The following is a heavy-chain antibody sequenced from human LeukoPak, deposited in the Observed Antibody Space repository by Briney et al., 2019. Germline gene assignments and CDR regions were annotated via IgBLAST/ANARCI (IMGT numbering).Heavy chain of an antibody. Sequence: PSETLSLTCTVSGGSISSYYWSWIRQPPGKGLEWIGYIYYSGSTNYNSSLKSRVTISVDTSKNQFSLKLSSLTAADTAVYYCGREGGGYSYGWDYWGQGTLVTVSP. CDR2: IYYSGST. D-gene: IGHD5-18*01. CDR1: GGSISSYY. J-gene: IGHJ4*02. V-gene: IGHV4-59*01. CDR3: GREGGGYSYGWDY.